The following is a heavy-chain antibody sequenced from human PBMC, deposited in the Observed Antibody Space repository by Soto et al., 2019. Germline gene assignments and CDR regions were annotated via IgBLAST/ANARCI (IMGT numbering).Heavy chain of an antibody. Sequence: QVQLVQSGAEVKKPGASVKVSCKTSGYIFTSRYMHWVRQAPGQGLEWMAIINPSGGDTIYEQGFHGRVTVTSDTSTNTVYMELSAVRFEDTAVYFCARDRGGTDWDNEALDFWSQGTKVTVSS. V-gene: IGHV1-46*01. CDR2: INPSGGDT. CDR1: GYIFTSRY. CDR3: ARDRGGTDWDNEALDF. J-gene: IGHJ3*01. D-gene: IGHD1-1*01.